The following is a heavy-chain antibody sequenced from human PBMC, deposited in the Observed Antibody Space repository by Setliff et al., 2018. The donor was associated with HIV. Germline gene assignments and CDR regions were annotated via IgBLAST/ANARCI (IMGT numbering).Heavy chain of an antibody. CDR3: AREENSSSWYAYFDY. J-gene: IGHJ4*02. CDR2: MHHSGGT. CDR1: GYSISTGYN. D-gene: IGHD6-13*01. V-gene: IGHV4-38-2*02. Sequence: PSETLSLTCTVSGYSISTGYNWGCIRQPPGKGLEWIGSMHHSGGTYYNPSLKTRVTISLDTSKNQFSLNLSSVTAADTAVYYCAREENSSSWYAYFDYWGQGTLVTVSS.